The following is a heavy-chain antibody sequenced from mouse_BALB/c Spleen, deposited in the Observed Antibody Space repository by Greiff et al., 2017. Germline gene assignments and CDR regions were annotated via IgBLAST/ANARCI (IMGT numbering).Heavy chain of an antibody. CDR3: YECGTRYYAMDD. J-gene: IGHJ4*01. CDR2: IDPENGDT. V-gene: IGHV14-4*02. Sequence: VQLQQSGAGLVRPGASVKLSCTASGFNFRDYSMPWVKQRPEQGLEWIGWIDPENGDTEYAPKFQGQATMTADTTANTAYLQLSSLKSEDTAVYYWYECGTRYYAMDDWGQGTSVTVSS. D-gene: IGHD6-1*01. CDR1: GFNFRDYS.